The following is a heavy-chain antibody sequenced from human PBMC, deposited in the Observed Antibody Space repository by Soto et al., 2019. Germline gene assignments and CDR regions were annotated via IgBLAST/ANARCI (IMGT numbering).Heavy chain of an antibody. CDR1: GFTFSSYG. CDR3: AKDLSLLWSGYLYYYYGMDV. J-gene: IGHJ6*02. Sequence: QVQLVESGGGVVQPGRSLRLSCAASGFTFSSYGMHWVRQAPGKGLEWVAVISYDGSNKYYADSVKGRFTISRDNSKNTLYLQMNSLRAEDTAVYYCAKDLSLLWSGYLYYYYGMDVWGQGTTVTVSS. D-gene: IGHD3-3*01. V-gene: IGHV3-30*18. CDR2: ISYDGSNK.